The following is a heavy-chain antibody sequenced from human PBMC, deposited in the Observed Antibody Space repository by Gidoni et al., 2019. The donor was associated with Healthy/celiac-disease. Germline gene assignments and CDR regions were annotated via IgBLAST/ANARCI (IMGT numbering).Heavy chain of an antibody. V-gene: IGHV3-30-3*01. Sequence: QVQLVESGGAVVQPGRSLRLSCAASGFPFSSYAMHWVRQAPGKGLWWVAVISYDGSNKYYADSVKGRFTISRDNSKNTLYLQMNSLRAEDTAVYYCARINYDYISDYWGQGTLVTVSS. D-gene: IGHD3-16*01. CDR1: GFPFSSYA. J-gene: IGHJ4*02. CDR2: ISYDGSNK. CDR3: ARINYDYISDY.